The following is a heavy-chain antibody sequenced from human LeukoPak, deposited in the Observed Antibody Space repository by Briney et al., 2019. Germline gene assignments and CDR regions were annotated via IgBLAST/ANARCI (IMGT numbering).Heavy chain of an antibody. CDR2: INPSGGGT. D-gene: IGHD3-22*01. V-gene: IGHV1-46*01. J-gene: IGHJ4*02. Sequence: ASVKVSCKASGYTFINYYMHWMRQAPGQGLEWMGIINPSGGGTSYAQNFQGRVTMTRDTSTSTVYMELSSLRSEDTAVYYCARAPYDSSGYYYFDNWGQGTLVTVSS. CDR1: GYTFINYY. CDR3: ARAPYDSSGYYYFDN.